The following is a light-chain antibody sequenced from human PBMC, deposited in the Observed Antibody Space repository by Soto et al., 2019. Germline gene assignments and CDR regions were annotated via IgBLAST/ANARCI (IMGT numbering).Light chain of an antibody. J-gene: IGKJ5*01. CDR3: QQYSKWPIT. V-gene: IGKV3-15*01. Sequence: ETLMTQSPATLSVSPGERATLSCRASQSVNNNLAWYQQKLGQAPRVLIYGASTRATGIPARFTGSGSGTEFILTITSLQSEDFAVYYCQQYSKWPITFGQGTRLEIK. CDR2: GAS. CDR1: QSVNNN.